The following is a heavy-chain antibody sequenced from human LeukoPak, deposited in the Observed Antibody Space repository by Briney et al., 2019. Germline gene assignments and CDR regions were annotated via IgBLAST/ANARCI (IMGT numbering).Heavy chain of an antibody. J-gene: IGHJ4*02. CDR2: ISSSGSTI. CDR1: GFTFSSYE. Sequence: GGSLRLSCAASGFTFSSYEMNWVRQAPGKGLEWVSHISSSGSTIYYADSVKGRFTISRDNAKNSLYLQMNSLRAEDTAVYYCARDRPSFDYWGQGTLVTVSS. CDR3: ARDRPSFDY. V-gene: IGHV3-48*03.